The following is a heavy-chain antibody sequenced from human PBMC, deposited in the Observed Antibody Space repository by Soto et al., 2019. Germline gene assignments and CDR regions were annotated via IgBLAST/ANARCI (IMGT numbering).Heavy chain of an antibody. Sequence: KASETLSLTCTVSGGSISSSSYYWGWIRQPPGKGLEWIGSIYYSGSTYYNPSLKSRVTISVDTSKNQFSLKLSSVTAADTAVYYCARNERSGSPNWFDPWGQGTQVTV. J-gene: IGHJ5*02. D-gene: IGHD3-22*01. CDR1: GGSISSSSYY. CDR2: IYYSGST. CDR3: ARNERSGSPNWFDP. V-gene: IGHV4-39*01.